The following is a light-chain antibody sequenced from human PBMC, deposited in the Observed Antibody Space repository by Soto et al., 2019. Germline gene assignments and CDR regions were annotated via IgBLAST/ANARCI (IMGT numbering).Light chain of an antibody. CDR2: AAS. J-gene: IGKJ2*01. CDR1: QSISKD. V-gene: IGKV1-39*01. CDR3: QQSYSTPPYT. Sequence: DIQMTQSPSSLSASVGDRVTITCRASQSISKDLYWYQQKPGKAPKLLIYAASNLQGGVPSRFSGSGSGTDLTLTISSLQPEDFATYYCQQSYSTPPYTFGQGTRVEIK.